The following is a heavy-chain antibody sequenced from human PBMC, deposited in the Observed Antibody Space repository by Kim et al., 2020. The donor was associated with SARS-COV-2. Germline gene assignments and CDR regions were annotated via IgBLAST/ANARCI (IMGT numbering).Heavy chain of an antibody. CDR1: GFTFSSYA. V-gene: IGHV3-64D*09. Sequence: GGSLRLSCSASGFTFSSYAMHWVRQAPGKGLEYVSAISSNGGSTYYADSVKGRFTISRDNSKNTLYLQMSSLRAEDTAVYYCVKDRWDDSSSSLSLFDYWGQGTLVTVSS. CDR2: ISSNGGST. CDR3: VKDRWDDSSSSLSLFDY. D-gene: IGHD6-6*01. J-gene: IGHJ4*02.